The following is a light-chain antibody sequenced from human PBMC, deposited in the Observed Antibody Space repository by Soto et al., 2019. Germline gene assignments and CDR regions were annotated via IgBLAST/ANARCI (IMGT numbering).Light chain of an antibody. CDR3: TSYTNRNTVI. V-gene: IGLV2-14*03. Sequence: QAVVTQPASVSGSPGQSITISCAGTNSDVGGHNFVSWYQQRPGKAPKLLTYDVNKRRAPGISPRFSSSQSGNTASLTISGLQADDEADYYCTSYTNRNTVIFGGGTKVTVL. CDR1: NSDVGGHNF. CDR2: DVN. J-gene: IGLJ2*01.